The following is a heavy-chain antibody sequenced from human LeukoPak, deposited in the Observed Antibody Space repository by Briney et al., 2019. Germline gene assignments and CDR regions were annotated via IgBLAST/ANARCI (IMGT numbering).Heavy chain of an antibody. D-gene: IGHD6-19*01. CDR2: ISGSGGST. CDR1: GFTFSSYA. J-gene: IGHJ3*02. V-gene: IGHV3-23*01. Sequence: GGSLRLSCAASGFTFSSYAMSWVRQAPGKGLEWVSAISGSGGSTYYADSVKGRFTISRDNSKNTLYLQMNSLRAEDTAVYYCANPSRWLVNPDAFDIWGQGTMVTVSS. CDR3: ANPSRWLVNPDAFDI.